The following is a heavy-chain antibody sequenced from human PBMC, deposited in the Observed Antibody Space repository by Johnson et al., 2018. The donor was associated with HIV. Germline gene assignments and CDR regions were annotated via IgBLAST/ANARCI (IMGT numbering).Heavy chain of an antibody. Sequence: VQLVESGGGVVQPGRSLRLSCAASGFTFSNAWMSWVRQAPGKGLEWVGRIKSKTDGGTPDYAAPVKGRFTISRDDSKNTLYLQMNSLKTEDTAVYYCTTDTGYTAMVGDDAFDIWGQGTMVTVSS. D-gene: IGHD5-18*01. V-gene: IGHV3-15*01. J-gene: IGHJ3*02. CDR1: GFTFSNAW. CDR2: IKSKTDGGTP. CDR3: TTDTGYTAMVGDDAFDI.